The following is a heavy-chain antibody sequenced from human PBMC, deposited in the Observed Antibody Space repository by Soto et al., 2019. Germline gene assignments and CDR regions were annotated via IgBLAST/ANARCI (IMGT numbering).Heavy chain of an antibody. D-gene: IGHD4-17*01. J-gene: IGHJ4*02. CDR1: GFTCSSYA. CDR2: ISDSGGST. V-gene: IGHV3-23*01. CDR3: AKGRDGVTILY. Sequence: EVQLFESGGGLVQPGGSLRLSCAASGFTCSSYAMTWVRQAPGKGLEWVSDISDSGGSTYYADSVKGRFTTSRDNSKNTLFLQMNSLRAEDTAVYYCAKGRDGVTILYWGQATLVTVSS.